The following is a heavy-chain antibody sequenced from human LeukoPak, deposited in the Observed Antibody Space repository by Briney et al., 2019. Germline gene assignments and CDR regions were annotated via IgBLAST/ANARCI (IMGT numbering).Heavy chain of an antibody. Sequence: ASVKVSCKASGYTFTGYYMHWVRQAPGQGLEWMGWINPNSGGTNYAQRLQGRVTMTRDTSISTSYMELSSLRSDDTAMYYCAARGIAARPEXAFDIWGQGTMVTVSS. V-gene: IGHV1-2*02. J-gene: IGHJ3*02. CDR1: GYTFTGYY. CDR2: INPNSGGT. CDR3: AARGIAARPEXAFDI. D-gene: IGHD6-6*01.